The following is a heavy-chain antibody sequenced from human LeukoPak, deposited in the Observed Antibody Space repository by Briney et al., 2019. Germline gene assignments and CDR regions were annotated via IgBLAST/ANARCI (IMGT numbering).Heavy chain of an antibody. CDR2: ISGSGGST. J-gene: IGHJ4*02. CDR1: GILVSSNY. CDR3: AKDRDFTDSSGWYWAY. D-gene: IGHD6-19*01. Sequence: GGSLRLSCVASGILVSSNYMSWVRQAPGEGLEWVSVISGSGGSTYYADSVKGRFTISRDNSKNTLYLQMNSLRAEDTAIYYCAKDRDFTDSSGWYWAYWGQGTLVTVSS. V-gene: IGHV3-23*01.